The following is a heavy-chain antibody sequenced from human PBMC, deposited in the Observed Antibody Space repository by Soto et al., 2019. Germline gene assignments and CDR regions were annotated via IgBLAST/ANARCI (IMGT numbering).Heavy chain of an antibody. CDR1: GFTFSNDG. V-gene: IGHV3-30*03. Sequence: QVQLVESGGGVVQPGKSLRLSCAASGFTFSNDGMHWVRQAPGKGLEWVAVVSYHGTYTHYGDSVKGRFTISRDNSKNTVYMQMNSLRIEDMGLYYCARDLGPTRGSYPDYWGQGTLVTVSS. CDR2: VSYHGTYT. J-gene: IGHJ4*02. D-gene: IGHD1-26*01. CDR3: ARDLGPTRGSYPDY.